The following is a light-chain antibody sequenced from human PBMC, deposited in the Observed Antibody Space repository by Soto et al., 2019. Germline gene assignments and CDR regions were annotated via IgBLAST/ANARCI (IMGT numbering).Light chain of an antibody. CDR2: GAS. CDR3: QQYDNWPYT. CDR1: QSVSNN. V-gene: IGKV3-15*01. Sequence: EIVMTHSPATLSVSPGERATLSCRASQSVSNNLAWYQQKPGQAPRLLIYGASTRATAIPARFSGSGSGTEFTVTISRLQSEDFAVYFCQQYDNWPYTFGQGTKLEIK. J-gene: IGKJ2*01.